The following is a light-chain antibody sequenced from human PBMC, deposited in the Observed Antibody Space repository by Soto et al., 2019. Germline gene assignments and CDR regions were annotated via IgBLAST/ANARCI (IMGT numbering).Light chain of an antibody. V-gene: IGKV3-15*01. J-gene: IGKJ2*01. CDR1: QSVSSN. Sequence: IVMTQSPATLSVSPGERATLSCRASQSVSSNLAWYQQKPGQAPRLLIYGASTKATGIPARFSGSGSGTEFTLTTSSLQSEESAVYYCQQYNNWPTGYTFGQGTKLEIK. CDR3: QQYNNWPTGYT. CDR2: GAS.